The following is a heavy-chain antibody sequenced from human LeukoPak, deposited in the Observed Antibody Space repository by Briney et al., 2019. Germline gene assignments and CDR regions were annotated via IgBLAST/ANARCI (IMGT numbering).Heavy chain of an antibody. J-gene: IGHJ4*02. V-gene: IGHV3-23*01. CDR1: GFTFSNYA. Sequence: GGSLRLSCAVSGFTFSNYAMTWVRQAPGKGLEWVSAISGSGDNTYYTDSVRGRFTISRDNSKNTLCLQMNSLRAEDTAVYYCARSHLGGSDYWGQGTLVTVSS. CDR3: ARSHLGGSDY. D-gene: IGHD3-3*01. CDR2: ISGSGDNT.